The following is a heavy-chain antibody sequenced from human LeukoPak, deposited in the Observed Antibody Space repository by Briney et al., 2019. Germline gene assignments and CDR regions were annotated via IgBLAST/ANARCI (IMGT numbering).Heavy chain of an antibody. J-gene: IGHJ3*02. Sequence: GGSLRLSCAASGFTFRSYEMSWVRQAPGKGLEWIAYIRGSGSNMYYADSVRGRFSISRDNAKDSLYLQMNSLRAEDTAIYYCARDGLSGDQAFDAFDIWGQGTMVTVSS. CDR3: ARDGLSGDQAFDAFDI. V-gene: IGHV3-48*03. D-gene: IGHD1-26*01. CDR2: IRGSGSNM. CDR1: GFTFRSYE.